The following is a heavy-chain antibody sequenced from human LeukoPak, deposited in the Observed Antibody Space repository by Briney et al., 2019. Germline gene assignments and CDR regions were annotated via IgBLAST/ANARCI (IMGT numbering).Heavy chain of an antibody. CDR3: AKIPGYTSPTAYYYFMDV. CDR2: IHTSGST. CDR1: GGSISANTYY. Sequence: SQTLSLTCTVSGGSISANTYYWGWIRQPAGKGLEYIGRIHTSGSTNYNPSLKSRVAISLDTSNNQFSLKLSAVTAADTAIYYCAKIPGYTSPTAYYYFMDVWGKGTTVTVSS. V-gene: IGHV4-61*02. J-gene: IGHJ6*03. D-gene: IGHD5-18*01.